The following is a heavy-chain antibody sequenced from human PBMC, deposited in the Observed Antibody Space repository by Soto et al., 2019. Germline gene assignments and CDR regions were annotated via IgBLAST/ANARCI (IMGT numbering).Heavy chain of an antibody. CDR2: IRAYTGYT. V-gene: IGHV1-18*04. CDR3: ARASDGYRSGWYVGYFDY. CDR1: GYTFTSYG. J-gene: IGHJ4*02. D-gene: IGHD6-19*01. Sequence: ASVKVSGKASGYTFTSYGVSWVRQAPGQGLEWMGWIRAYTGYTNYAQKFQGRVTITTDTSTSTAYMELRSLISDDTAVYYCARASDGYRSGWYVGYFDYWGQGTLVTVSS.